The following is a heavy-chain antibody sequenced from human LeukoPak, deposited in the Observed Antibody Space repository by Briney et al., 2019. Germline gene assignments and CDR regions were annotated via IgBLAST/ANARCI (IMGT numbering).Heavy chain of an antibody. CDR2: INHSGST. Sequence: SETLSLTCAVYGGSFSGYYWSWIRQPPGKGLEWIGEINHSGSTNYNPSLKSRVTISVDTSKNQFSLKLSSVTAADTAVYYCARGPPHLGYCSGGSCSTLDYWGQGTLVTVSS. CDR1: GGSFSGYY. V-gene: IGHV4-34*01. CDR3: ARGPPHLGYCSGGSCSTLDY. J-gene: IGHJ4*02. D-gene: IGHD2-15*01.